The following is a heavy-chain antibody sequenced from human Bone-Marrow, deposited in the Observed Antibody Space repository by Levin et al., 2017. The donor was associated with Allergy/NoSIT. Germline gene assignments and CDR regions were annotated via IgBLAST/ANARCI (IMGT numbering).Heavy chain of an antibody. V-gene: IGHV4-30-2*01. J-gene: IGHJ4*02. CDR2: IYPSGTT. CDR3: ARDRGGSSGHHHFDY. CDR1: GGSISSAGYC. Sequence: PSQTLSLTCAVSGGSISSAGYCWSWIRQPPGKGLEWIGYIYPSGTTYYNPSLKSRLTISVDTSRNQFSLKLSSVIAADTAVYYWARDRGGSSGHHHFDYWGQGTLVTVSS. D-gene: IGHD5-12*01.